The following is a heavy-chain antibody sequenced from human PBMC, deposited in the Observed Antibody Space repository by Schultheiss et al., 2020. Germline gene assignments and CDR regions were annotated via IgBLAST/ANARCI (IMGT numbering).Heavy chain of an antibody. J-gene: IGHJ4*02. CDR1: GYTFTGYY. CDR3: ARDYYHSQWLVHSYFDH. Sequence: ASVKVSCKASGYTFTGYYMHWVRQAPGQGLEWMGWVSAYNGNTKYSQKVQGRVTMTTDTSTSTAYMELRSLRSDDTAVYYCARDYYHSQWLVHSYFDHWGQGTLVTVSS. V-gene: IGHV1-18*04. CDR2: VSAYNGNT. D-gene: IGHD6-19*01.